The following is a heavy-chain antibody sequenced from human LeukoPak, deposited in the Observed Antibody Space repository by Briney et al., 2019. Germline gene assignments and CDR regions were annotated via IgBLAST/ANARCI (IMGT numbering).Heavy chain of an antibody. CDR3: ARVWFGELAFDY. CDR1: GFTVSTNY. CDR2: IYSGGST. Sequence: GGSLRLSCAASGFTVSTNYMSWVRRAPGKGLEWVSGIYSGGSTYYADSVKGRSTISRDNSKQTLYLQMNSLRAEDTAVYYCARVWFGELAFDYWGQGALLTVSS. V-gene: IGHV3-66*01. J-gene: IGHJ4*02. D-gene: IGHD3-10*01.